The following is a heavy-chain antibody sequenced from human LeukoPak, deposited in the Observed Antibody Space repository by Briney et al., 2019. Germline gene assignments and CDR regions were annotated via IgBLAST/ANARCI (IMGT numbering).Heavy chain of an antibody. J-gene: IGHJ5*02. CDR3: ARGKPGNPRSEWFDP. V-gene: IGHV4-34*01. D-gene: IGHD1-14*01. CDR1: GGSFSGYY. CDR2: INHSGST. Sequence: SETLSLTCAVYGGSFSGYYRSWIRQPPGKGLEWIGEINHSGSTNYNPSLKSRVTISVDTSKNQFSLKLSSVTAADTAVYYCARGKPGNPRSEWFDPWGQGTLVTVSS.